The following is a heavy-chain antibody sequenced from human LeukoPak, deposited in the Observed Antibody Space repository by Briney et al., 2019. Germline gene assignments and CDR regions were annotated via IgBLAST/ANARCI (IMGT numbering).Heavy chain of an antibody. Sequence: GGSLRLSCAASGFTFSSYWMSWVRQAPGKGLEWVANIKQDGSEKYYVDSVKGRFTISRDNAKNSLYLQMNSLRAEDTVVYYCAREGDSSSSRGFDYWGQGTLVTVSS. V-gene: IGHV3-7*03. D-gene: IGHD6-6*01. CDR1: GFTFSSYW. CDR3: AREGDSSSSRGFDY. J-gene: IGHJ4*02. CDR2: IKQDGSEK.